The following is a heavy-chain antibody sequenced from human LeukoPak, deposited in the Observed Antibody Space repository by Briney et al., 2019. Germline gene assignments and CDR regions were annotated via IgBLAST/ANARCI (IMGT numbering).Heavy chain of an antibody. CDR1: GDTFSSYA. V-gene: IGHV1-69*13. CDR2: LIPIFGTT. CDR3: AIGYSSGWY. J-gene: IGHJ4*02. D-gene: IGHD6-19*01. Sequence: SVKVFCKVSGDTFSSYAISWVPQAPGQGLECRGELIPIFGTTLYAQKLQGRVPITADVSANTAHMELSSLRPADTAVYYWAIGYSSGWYWGQGTLVTVSS.